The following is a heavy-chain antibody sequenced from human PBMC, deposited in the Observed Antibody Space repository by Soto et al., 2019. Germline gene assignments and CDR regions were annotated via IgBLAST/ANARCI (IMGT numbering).Heavy chain of an antibody. V-gene: IGHV3-74*01. D-gene: IGHD5-12*01. CDR3: ARGLSGYYGFDY. CDR2: VQGDGTNT. Sequence: EVQLVESGGGLVQFGGSLRLSCAASGFTFSSYWMHWVRQVPGKGLVWVSRVQGDGTNTGYADSVKGRFTISRDNVKNTLYLQVNSLRAEDTAVYYCARGLSGYYGFDYWGQGTLVTVSS. J-gene: IGHJ4*02. CDR1: GFTFSSYW.